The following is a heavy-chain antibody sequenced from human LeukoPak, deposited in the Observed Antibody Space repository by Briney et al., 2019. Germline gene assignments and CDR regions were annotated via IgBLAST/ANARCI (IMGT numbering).Heavy chain of an antibody. J-gene: IGHJ4*02. V-gene: IGHV3-11*01. CDR2: ISSSGSTI. Sequence: AGALRLSCAASGFTFSDYYMSWIRQAPGKGLEWVSYISSSGSTIYYADSVKGRFTISRDNAKNSLYLQMNSPRAEDTAVYYCARHLRGRSAFDYWGQGTLVTVSS. CDR1: GFTFSDYY. CDR3: ARHLRGRSAFDY. D-gene: IGHD1-26*01.